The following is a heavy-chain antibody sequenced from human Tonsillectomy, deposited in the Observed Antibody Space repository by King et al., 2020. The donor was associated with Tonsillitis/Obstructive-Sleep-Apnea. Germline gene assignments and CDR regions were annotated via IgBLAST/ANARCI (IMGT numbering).Heavy chain of an antibody. CDR1: GFSFSDYY. CDR2: IATGIIYT. J-gene: IGHJ4*02. CDR3: AVAMIEDPSEY. Sequence: VQLVESGGGLVKPGGSLTLSCAASGFSFSDYYMSWIRQTPGKGPEWISYIATGIIYTNYADSVKCRFSISRDNAKNSLYLQMNSLKAEDTAVYYCAVAMIEDPSEYWGQGTLVTVSS. V-gene: IGHV3-11*05. D-gene: IGHD2-21*01.